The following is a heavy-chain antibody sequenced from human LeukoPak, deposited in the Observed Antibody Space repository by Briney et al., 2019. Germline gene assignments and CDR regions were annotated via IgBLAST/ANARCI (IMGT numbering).Heavy chain of an antibody. CDR3: ARDGIFGVVIHEPYFDY. J-gene: IGHJ4*02. CDR1: GFTFSSYG. V-gene: IGHV3-23*01. D-gene: IGHD3-3*01. Sequence: PGGSLRLSCAASGFTFSSYGMSWVRQAPGKGLEWVSAISGSGGSTYYADSVKGRFTISRDNAKNSLYLQMNSLRAEDTAVYYCARDGIFGVVIHEPYFDYWGQGTLVTVSS. CDR2: ISGSGGST.